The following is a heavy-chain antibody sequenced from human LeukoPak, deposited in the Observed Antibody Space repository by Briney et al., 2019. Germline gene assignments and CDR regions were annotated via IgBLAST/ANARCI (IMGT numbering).Heavy chain of an antibody. J-gene: IGHJ4*02. CDR2: ISGSGGST. CDR1: GFTFSSYA. Sequence: GGSLRLSCAASGFTFSSYAMSWVRQAPGKGLEWVSAISGSGGSTYYADSVKGRFTISRDNSKNTLYLQMNSLRAEDTAVYYCARDRGYCSSSSCYASDYWGQGTLVTVSS. V-gene: IGHV3-23*01. CDR3: ARDRGYCSSSSCYASDY. D-gene: IGHD2-2*01.